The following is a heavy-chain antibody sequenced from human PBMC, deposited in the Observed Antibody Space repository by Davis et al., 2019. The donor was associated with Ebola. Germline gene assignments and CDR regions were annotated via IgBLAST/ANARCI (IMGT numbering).Heavy chain of an antibody. Sequence: AASVKVSCKASGYTFTSYGISWVRQAPGQGLKWMGWISAYNGNTNYAQKLQGRVTMTTDTSTSTAYMELRSLRSDDTAVYYCARGLGYDFWSGYHYGMDVWGQGTTVTVSS. D-gene: IGHD3-3*01. J-gene: IGHJ6*02. V-gene: IGHV1-18*01. CDR2: ISAYNGNT. CDR1: GYTFTSYG. CDR3: ARGLGYDFWSGYHYGMDV.